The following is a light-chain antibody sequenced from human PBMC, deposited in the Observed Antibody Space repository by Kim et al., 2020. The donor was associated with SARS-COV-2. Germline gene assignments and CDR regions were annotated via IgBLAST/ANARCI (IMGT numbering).Light chain of an antibody. CDR3: QQYYSYRFT. V-gene: IGKV1-8*01. CDR1: QGISSY. Sequence: ASTGDRVTITCRARQGISSYLAWYQQKPGKAPKLLIYAASTLQSGVPSRFSGSGSGTDFTLTISCLQSEDFATYYCQQYYSYRFTFGPGTKVDIK. J-gene: IGKJ3*01. CDR2: AAS.